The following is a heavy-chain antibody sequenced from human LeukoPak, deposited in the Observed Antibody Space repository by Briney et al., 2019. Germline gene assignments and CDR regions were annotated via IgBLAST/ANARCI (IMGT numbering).Heavy chain of an antibody. J-gene: IGHJ3*02. CDR1: GGSISSSSYY. CDR2: IYYSGST. CDR3: ARDAWYYYDSSGYYNAFDI. Sequence: PSETLSLTCTVSGGSISSSSYYWGWIRQPPGKGLEWIGSIYYSGSTYYNPSLKSRVTISVDTSKNQFSLKLSSVTAADTAVYYCARDAWYYYDSSGYYNAFDIWGQGTMVTVSP. D-gene: IGHD3-22*01. V-gene: IGHV4-39*07.